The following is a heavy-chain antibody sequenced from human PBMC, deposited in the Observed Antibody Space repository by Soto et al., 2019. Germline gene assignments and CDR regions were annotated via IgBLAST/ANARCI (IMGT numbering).Heavy chain of an antibody. CDR1: GGSISSGGYY. Sequence: PSETLSLTCTVSGGSISSGGYYWSWIRQHPGKGLEWIGYIYYSGSTYYNPSLKSRVTISVDTSKNQFSLKLSSVTAADTAVYYCARESSYYDILSGSMAGPYNYGMDVWGQGPXVTGS. CDR2: IYYSGST. V-gene: IGHV4-31*03. CDR3: ARESSYYDILSGSMAGPYNYGMDV. D-gene: IGHD3-9*01. J-gene: IGHJ6*02.